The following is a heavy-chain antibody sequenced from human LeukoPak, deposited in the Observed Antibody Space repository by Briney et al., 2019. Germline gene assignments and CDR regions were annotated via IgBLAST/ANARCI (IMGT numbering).Heavy chain of an antibody. D-gene: IGHD1-26*01. CDR3: ARARNGTLKY. Sequence: GGSLRPSCAASGFTFRHYAMHWVRQAPGKGLEWVAVISYDGSHQYSADSVKGRLNISRDNSRHTLYLQMNSLRPEDTAVYYCARARNGTLKYWGQGTLVIVSS. J-gene: IGHJ4*02. V-gene: IGHV3-30*01. CDR2: ISYDGSHQ. CDR1: GFTFRHYA.